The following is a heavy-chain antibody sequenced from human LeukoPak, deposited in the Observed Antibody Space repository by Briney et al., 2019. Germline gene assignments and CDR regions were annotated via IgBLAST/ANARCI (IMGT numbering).Heavy chain of an antibody. J-gene: IGHJ4*02. CDR2: IYYSGST. D-gene: IGHD3-22*01. Sequence: SETLSLTCTVSGGSISGSSYYWGWIRQPPGKGLEWIGSIYYSGSTYYNPSLKSRVTISVDTSKNQFSLKLSSVTAADTAVYYCARDLVGSSGYSYYFDYWGQGTLVTVSS. CDR1: GGSISGSSYY. V-gene: IGHV4-39*02. CDR3: ARDLVGSSGYSYYFDY.